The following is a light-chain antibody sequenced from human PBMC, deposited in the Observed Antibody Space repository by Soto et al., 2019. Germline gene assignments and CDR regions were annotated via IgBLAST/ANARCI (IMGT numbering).Light chain of an antibody. CDR2: EVS. Sequence: QSALTQPASVSGSPGQSITISCTGTSSDIGGYNYVSWYQQHPGKAPKLMIYEVSNRPSGVSNRFSGSTSGNTASLTISGLQAEDEADYYCSSYTSSSTPHVVFGGGTKVTVL. CDR1: SSDIGGYNY. J-gene: IGLJ2*01. V-gene: IGLV2-14*01. CDR3: SSYTSSSTPHVV.